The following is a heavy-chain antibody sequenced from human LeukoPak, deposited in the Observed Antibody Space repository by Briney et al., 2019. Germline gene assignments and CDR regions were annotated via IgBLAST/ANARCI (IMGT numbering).Heavy chain of an antibody. CDR2: TYSSGSS. D-gene: IGHD2-2*01. Sequence: SETLSLTCTVSGXSISSSSYSWAWIRQPPGKGLEWIGNTYSSGSSYYNPSLKSRVTMSVDTSKNQFSLKLSSVTAADTALYYCATLTVVVASPVVGWGQGTLVTVSS. V-gene: IGHV4-39*01. CDR3: ATLTVVVASPVVG. J-gene: IGHJ4*02. CDR1: GXSISSSSYS.